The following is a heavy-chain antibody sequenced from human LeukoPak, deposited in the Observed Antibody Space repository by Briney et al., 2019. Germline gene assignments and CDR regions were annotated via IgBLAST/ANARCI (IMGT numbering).Heavy chain of an antibody. D-gene: IGHD2-2*03. V-gene: IGHV3-66*01. CDR1: GFTVSGNY. CDR3: ARDQGDGYCSSTSCYERLDY. Sequence: KPGGSLRLSCAASGFTVSGNYMSWVRQAPGKGLEWVSVIYSGDNTYYADSAKGRFSISRDNSKNTLNLQMNSLRGEDTAVYYCARDQGDGYCSSTSCYERLDYWGQGTLVTVSS. J-gene: IGHJ4*02. CDR2: IYSGDNT.